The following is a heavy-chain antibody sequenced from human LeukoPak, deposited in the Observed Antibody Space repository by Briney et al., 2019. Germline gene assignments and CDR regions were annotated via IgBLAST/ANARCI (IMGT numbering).Heavy chain of an antibody. Sequence: SETLSLTCTVSGGSISSYYWSWIRQPAGKGLEWIGRIYTSGSTNYNPSLKSRVTMSVDTSKNQFSLKLSSVTAADTAVYYCARDSYYDSSGYYLCDAFDIWGQGTMVTVSS. D-gene: IGHD3-22*01. V-gene: IGHV4-4*07. CDR1: GGSISSYY. J-gene: IGHJ3*02. CDR3: ARDSYYDSSGYYLCDAFDI. CDR2: IYTSGST.